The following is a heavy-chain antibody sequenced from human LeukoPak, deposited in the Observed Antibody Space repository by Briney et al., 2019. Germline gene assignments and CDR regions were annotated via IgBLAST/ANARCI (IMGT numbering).Heavy chain of an antibody. V-gene: IGHV4-38-2*02. Sequence: PSETLSLTCTVSGYSMSSGYYWGWMRQPPGKGLEWIGTIHHSGSTYYNPSLTSRVTISLDMSKNQFSLRLSSMTAADTAEYYCATTPGMATISALEIWGQGTMVTVSS. CDR2: IHHSGST. D-gene: IGHD5-24*01. J-gene: IGHJ3*02. CDR3: ATTPGMATISALEI. CDR1: GYSMSSGYY.